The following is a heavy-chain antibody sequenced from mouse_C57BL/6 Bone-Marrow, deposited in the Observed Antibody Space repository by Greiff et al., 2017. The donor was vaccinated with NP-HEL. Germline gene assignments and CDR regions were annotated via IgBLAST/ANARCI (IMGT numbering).Heavy chain of an antibody. V-gene: IGHV5-4*01. CDR1: GFTFSSYA. CDR2: ISDGGSYT. CDR3: ARDLLPDY. J-gene: IGHJ2*01. Sequence: EVKLVESGGGLVKPGGSLKLSCAASGFTFSSYAMSWVRQTPEKRLEWVATISDGGSYTYYPDNVKGRFTISRDNAKNNLYLQMSHLKSEDTAMYYCARDLLPDYWGQGTTLTVSS.